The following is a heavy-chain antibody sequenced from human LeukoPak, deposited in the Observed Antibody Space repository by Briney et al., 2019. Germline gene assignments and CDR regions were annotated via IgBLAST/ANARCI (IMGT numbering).Heavy chain of an antibody. J-gene: IGHJ4*02. V-gene: IGHV3-11*04. CDR3: ASDFCSGYYTADY. CDR1: GFTFSDYY. CDR2: ISSSGSTI. Sequence: GGSLRLSCAASGFTFSDYYMSWIRQAPGKGLEWVSYISSSGSTIYYADSVKGRFTISRDNAKNSLYLQMNSLRAEDTAVYYCASDFCSGYYTADYWGQGTLVTVSS. D-gene: IGHD3-3*01.